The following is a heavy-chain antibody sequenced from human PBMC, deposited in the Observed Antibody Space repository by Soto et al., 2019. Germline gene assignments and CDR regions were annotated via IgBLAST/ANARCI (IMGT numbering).Heavy chain of an antibody. V-gene: IGHV3-30*18. D-gene: IGHD4-4*01. CDR1: GFTFASFG. J-gene: IGHJ4*02. CDR3: AKVFAGSYSIFFDF. Sequence: GGSLRLSCAASGFTFASFGMHWVRQAPGEGLEWVAIISNNGDYESYADSVKGRFTISRDNSNNTLSLQLNSLRTEDTAMYYCAKVFAGSYSIFFDFWGSGPPVTVPS. CDR2: ISNNGDYE.